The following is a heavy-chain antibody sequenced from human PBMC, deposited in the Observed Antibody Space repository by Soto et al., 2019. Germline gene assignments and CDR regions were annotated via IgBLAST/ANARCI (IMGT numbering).Heavy chain of an antibody. Sequence: GGSLRLSCAASRFTFDDYAMHWVRQAPGKGLEWVSGISWNSGTIVYADSVKGRFTISRDNAKNSLYLQMNSLRVEDTALYYCAKDMAPGYSSSFRYMDVWGKGTTVTVSS. D-gene: IGHD6-13*01. CDR2: ISWNSGTI. CDR3: AKDMAPGYSSSFRYMDV. V-gene: IGHV3-9*01. J-gene: IGHJ6*03. CDR1: RFTFDDYA.